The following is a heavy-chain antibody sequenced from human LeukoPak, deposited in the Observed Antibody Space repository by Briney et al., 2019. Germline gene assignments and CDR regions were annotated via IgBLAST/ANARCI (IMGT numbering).Heavy chain of an antibody. D-gene: IGHD6-6*01. J-gene: IGHJ3*02. CDR2: ISSSSSYI. Sequence: AGGSLRLSCAASGFTFSSYSMNWVRQAPGKGLEWVSSISSSSSYIYYADSVKGRFTISRDNAKNSLYLQMNSLRAEDTAVYYCARVDSSSFWETDAFDIWGQGTMVTVSS. CDR1: GFTFSSYS. V-gene: IGHV3-21*01. CDR3: ARVDSSSFWETDAFDI.